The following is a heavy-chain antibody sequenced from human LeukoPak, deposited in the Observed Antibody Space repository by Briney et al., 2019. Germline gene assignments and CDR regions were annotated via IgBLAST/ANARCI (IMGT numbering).Heavy chain of an antibody. CDR1: GFTSSNAW. J-gene: IGHJ3*02. D-gene: IGHD3-9*01. V-gene: IGHV3-15*01. CDR3: TTSDMYYDILTGYYADNGFDI. Sequence: GGSLRLSCAASGFTSSNAWMNWVRQAPGKGLEWVGRIKSKTDDGTIDYAAPVKGRFSISRDDSENTLYLQMNSLKTEDTAVYYCTTSDMYYDILTGYYADNGFDIWGQGTMVTVSS. CDR2: IKSKTDDGTI.